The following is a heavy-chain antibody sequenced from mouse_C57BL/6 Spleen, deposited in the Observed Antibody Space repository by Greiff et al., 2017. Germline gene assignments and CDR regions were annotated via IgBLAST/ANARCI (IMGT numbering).Heavy chain of an antibody. CDR1: GFNIKDYY. CDR2: IDPEDGET. Sequence: EVQLVESGAELVKPGASVKLSCTASGFNIKDYYMHWVKQRTEQGLEWIGRIDPEDGETKYAPKFQGKATITADTSSNTAYLQLSSLTSEDTAVYYCALPFDGSSRSYWYFDVWGTGTTVTVSS. J-gene: IGHJ1*03. CDR3: ALPFDGSSRSYWYFDV. V-gene: IGHV14-2*01. D-gene: IGHD1-1*01.